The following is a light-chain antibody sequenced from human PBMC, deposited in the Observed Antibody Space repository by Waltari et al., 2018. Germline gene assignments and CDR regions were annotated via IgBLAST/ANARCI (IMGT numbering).Light chain of an antibody. J-gene: IGLJ2*01. CDR3: VLYMGSGTVV. CDR2: STN. Sequence: QEPSFSVSPGGTVTLTCGLSSGSVSTSYYPSWYQQTPGQAPRTLIYSTNTRSSGVPDRFSGSILGNKAALTITGAQADYESDYYCVLYMGSGTVVFGGGTKLTVL. CDR1: SGSVSTSYY. V-gene: IGLV8-61*01.